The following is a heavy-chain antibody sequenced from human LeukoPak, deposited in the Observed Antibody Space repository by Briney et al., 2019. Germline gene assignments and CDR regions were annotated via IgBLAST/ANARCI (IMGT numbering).Heavy chain of an antibody. J-gene: IGHJ6*03. CDR3: ARGYCSGGSCYSYYYYNYMDV. Sequence: PGGSLRLSCAASGFTVSSNYMSWVRQAPGKGLEWVLVIYSGGSTYYADSVKGRFTISRDNSKNTLYLQMNSLRAEDTAVYYCARGYCSGGSCYSYYYYNYMDVWGKGTTVTVSS. CDR1: GFTVSSNY. CDR2: IYSGGST. D-gene: IGHD2-15*01. V-gene: IGHV3-53*01.